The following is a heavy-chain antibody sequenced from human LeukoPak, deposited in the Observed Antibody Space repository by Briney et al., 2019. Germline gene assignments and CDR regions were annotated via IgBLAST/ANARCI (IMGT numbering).Heavy chain of an antibody. V-gene: IGHV5-10-1*01. CDR3: AGEYCSGGSCYPHP. CDR2: IDPSDSYT. Sequence: GESLKISCRFSGYTFISYWSSWGRQMPGKGLEWMERIDPSDSYTNYSPSFQGHVTISADKSSSTAYLQWSSLKASDTAMYYCAGEYCSGGSCYPHPWGQGTLVTVSS. D-gene: IGHD2-15*01. CDR1: GYTFISYW. J-gene: IGHJ5*02.